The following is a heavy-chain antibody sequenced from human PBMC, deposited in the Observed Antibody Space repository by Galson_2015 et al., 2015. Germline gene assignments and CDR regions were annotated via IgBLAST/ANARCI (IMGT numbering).Heavy chain of an antibody. V-gene: IGHV3-49*03. CDR1: GFTFGDYA. J-gene: IGHJ6*03. Sequence: SLRLSCAASGFTFGDYAMSWFRQAPGKGLEWVGFIRSKAYGGTTEYAASVKGRFTISRDDSKSIAYLQMNSLKTEDTAVYYCTSYCSSTSCYTYYYYMDVWGKGTTVTVSS. CDR3: TSYCSSTSCYTYYYYMDV. D-gene: IGHD2-2*02. CDR2: IRSKAYGGTT.